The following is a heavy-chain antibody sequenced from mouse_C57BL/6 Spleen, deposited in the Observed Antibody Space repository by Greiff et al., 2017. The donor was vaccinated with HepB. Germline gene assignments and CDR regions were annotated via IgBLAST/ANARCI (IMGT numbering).Heavy chain of an antibody. V-gene: IGHV5-15*01. CDR2: ISNLAYSI. CDR1: GFTFSDYG. J-gene: IGHJ1*03. D-gene: IGHD1-1*01. CDR3: ARPYGSSFDWYFDV. Sequence: EVQLVESGGGLVQPGGSLKLSCAASGFTFSDYGMAWVRQAPRKGPEWVAFISNLAYSIYYADTVTGRFTISRENAKNTLYLEMSSLRSEDTAMYYCARPYGSSFDWYFDVWGTGTTVTVSS.